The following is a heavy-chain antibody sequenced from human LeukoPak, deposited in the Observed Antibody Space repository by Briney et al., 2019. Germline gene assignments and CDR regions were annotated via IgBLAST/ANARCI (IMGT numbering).Heavy chain of an antibody. D-gene: IGHD4-17*01. CDR3: ARDGPSNLQETTGWFDP. V-gene: IGHV1-2*02. CDR1: GYPFTGYY. J-gene: IGHJ5*02. CDR2: VNPRNGGT. Sequence: AASVKVSCKASGYPFTGYYVHWVRQAPGHGLEWMGWVNPRNGGTHSAQKFQGRVSMTGDTSITTAYMELTGLTSDDTAVYYCARDGPSNLQETTGWFDPWGQGTLVTVSS.